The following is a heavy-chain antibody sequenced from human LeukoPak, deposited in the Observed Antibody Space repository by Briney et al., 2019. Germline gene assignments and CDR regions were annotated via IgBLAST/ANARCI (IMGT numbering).Heavy chain of an antibody. V-gene: IGHV3-33*06. J-gene: IGHJ4*02. CDR1: GFTFSSYG. Sequence: GGSLRLSCAASGFTFSSYGMHWVRQAPGKGLEWVAVIWYDGSNKYYADSVKGRFTISRDNSKNTLYLQMDSLRAEDTAVYYCAKDRWDDSSGYHFPDYWGQGTLVTVSS. D-gene: IGHD3-22*01. CDR2: IWYDGSNK. CDR3: AKDRWDDSSGYHFPDY.